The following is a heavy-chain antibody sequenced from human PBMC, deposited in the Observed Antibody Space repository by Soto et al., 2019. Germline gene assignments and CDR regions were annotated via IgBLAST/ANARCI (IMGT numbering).Heavy chain of an antibody. CDR2: ISGSGGSGRG. CDR1: GFSFRRYA. V-gene: IGHV3-23*01. CDR3: AKDLDDYSSAIDF. J-gene: IGHJ4*02. D-gene: IGHD4-4*01. Sequence: GGSLRLSCVGSGFSFRRYAMNWVRQAPGKGLEWVSGISGSGGSGRGFYADPVKGRFTISRDNSKNTLYLEMNSLRAEDTAVYYCAKDLDDYSSAIDFWGQGTLVTVSS.